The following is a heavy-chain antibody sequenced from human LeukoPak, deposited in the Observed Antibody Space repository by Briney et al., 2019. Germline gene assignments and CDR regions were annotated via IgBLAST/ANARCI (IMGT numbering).Heavy chain of an antibody. CDR1: GFTFSNYA. CDR3: ASTFYGDSPPY. Sequence: PGRSLRLSCAASGFTFSNYAMHWVRQAPGKGLEWVALVSYDGNNKYYADSVKGRFTISRDNSKNTLYLQMNSLRAEDTAVYYCASTFYGDSPPYWGQGTLVTVSS. D-gene: IGHD4-17*01. V-gene: IGHV3-30*14. CDR2: VSYDGNNK. J-gene: IGHJ4*02.